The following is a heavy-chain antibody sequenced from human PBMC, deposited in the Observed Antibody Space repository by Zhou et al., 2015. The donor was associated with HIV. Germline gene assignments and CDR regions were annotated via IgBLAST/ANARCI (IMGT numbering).Heavy chain of an antibody. CDR3: ARGRSPITMVRGVMKLYVFDP. J-gene: IGHJ5*02. Sequence: QVQLVQSGAEVKKPGASVKVSCKASGYTFTSYGISWVRQAPGQGLEWVGGIIPIFVTANYAQKFQVRVTITADESTSTAYMELSSLRSEDTAVYYCARGRSPITMVRGVMKLYVFDPWGQGTLVTVSS. CDR1: GYTFTSYG. CDR2: IIPIFVTA. D-gene: IGHD3-10*01. V-gene: IGHV1-69*01.